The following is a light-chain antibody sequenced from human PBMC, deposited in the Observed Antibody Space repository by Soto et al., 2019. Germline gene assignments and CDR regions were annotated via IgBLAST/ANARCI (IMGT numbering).Light chain of an antibody. CDR1: QSVSSN. CDR3: QQYNNWPPT. CDR2: GAS. V-gene: IGKV3D-15*01. Sequence: RVRTPSGATLSVSQEERATLSCRASQSVSSNLAWYQQKPGQAPRLLIYGASTRATGIPARFSGSGSGTEFTLTISSLQSEDFAVYYCQQYNNWPPTFGQGAKVDIK. J-gene: IGKJ1*01.